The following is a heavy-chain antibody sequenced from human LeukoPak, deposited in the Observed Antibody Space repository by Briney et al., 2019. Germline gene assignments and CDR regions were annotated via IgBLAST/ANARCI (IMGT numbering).Heavy chain of an antibody. Sequence: ASVKVSCKASGGTFNSYAICWVRQAPGQGLEWMGGIVPIFGTANYAQKFQGRVTITADKSTSTAYMELSSLRSEDTAVYYCARDYYGSGHRGYYYYYMDVWGKGTTVTVSS. J-gene: IGHJ6*03. V-gene: IGHV1-69*06. D-gene: IGHD3-10*01. CDR3: ARDYYGSGHRGYYYYYMDV. CDR2: IVPIFGTA. CDR1: GGTFNSYA.